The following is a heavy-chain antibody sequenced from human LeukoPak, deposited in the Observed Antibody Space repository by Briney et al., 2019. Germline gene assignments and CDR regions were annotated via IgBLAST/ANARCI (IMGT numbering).Heavy chain of an antibody. J-gene: IGHJ4*02. Sequence: GGSLRLSCAASGFTFDDYAMHWVRQAPGKGLEWVSGISWNSGSIGYADSVKGRFTISRDNAKNSLYLQMNSLRAEDTALYYCAREESSSWGQGTLVTVSS. CDR2: ISWNSGSI. CDR1: GFTFDDYA. V-gene: IGHV3-9*01. D-gene: IGHD6-13*01. CDR3: AREESSS.